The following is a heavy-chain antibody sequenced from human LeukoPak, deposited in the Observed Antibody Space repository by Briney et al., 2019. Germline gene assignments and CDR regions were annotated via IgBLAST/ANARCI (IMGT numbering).Heavy chain of an antibody. CDR2: IYFSGGT. CDR1: GGSFSGYY. D-gene: IGHD3-10*01. J-gene: IGHJ4*02. V-gene: IGHV4-34*01. CDR3: ARQTGSGLFSLL. Sequence: PSETLSLTCAVYGGSFSGYYWSWIRQPPGKGLEWIGSIYFSGGTYYNASLKSRVTISVDTSKNQFSLKLSSVTAADTAVYYCARQTGSGLFSLLGGQGTLVTVSS.